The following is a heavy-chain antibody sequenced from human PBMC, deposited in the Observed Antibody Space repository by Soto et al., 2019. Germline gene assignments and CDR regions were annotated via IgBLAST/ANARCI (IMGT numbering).Heavy chain of an antibody. Sequence: GSLRLSCAASGFTFNNYAMSWVRQAPGKGLEWVSSISGSGGDTYYADSVKGRFTFSRDNSKNTLYLQMNSLRAEDTAVYYCAKFGMATTKRSPPYYIDYWGQGALVTAPQ. CDR2: ISGSGGDT. CDR1: GFTFNNYA. J-gene: IGHJ4*02. V-gene: IGHV3-23*01. CDR3: AKFGMATTKRSPPYYIDY. D-gene: IGHD1-1*01.